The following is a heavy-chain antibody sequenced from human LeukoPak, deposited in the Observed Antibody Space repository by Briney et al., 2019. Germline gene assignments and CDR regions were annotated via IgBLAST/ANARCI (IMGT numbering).Heavy chain of an antibody. CDR2: INSDGSST. J-gene: IGHJ4*02. CDR3: AREGPYYYDSSGYYYPDY. D-gene: IGHD3-22*01. Sequence: GGSLRLSCAASGFTFSSYWMHWVRQAPGKGLVWVLRINSDGSSTSYAHSINSQFTITRHNAKNTLYLQMNSQRAENTAVYYCAREGPYYYDSSGYYYPDYWGQGTLVTVSS. CDR1: GFTFSSYW. V-gene: IGHV3-74*01.